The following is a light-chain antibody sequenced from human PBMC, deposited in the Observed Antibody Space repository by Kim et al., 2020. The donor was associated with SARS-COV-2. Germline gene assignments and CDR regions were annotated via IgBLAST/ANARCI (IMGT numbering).Light chain of an antibody. Sequence: DIVLTQSPGTLSLSPGEGATLSCRASQSVSSNHLAWYQQKPGQAPRVIIYGTSNRPAGIPDRFSGRGSGTDLTLTISRLEPEDFAVYYCQQYGSSPLVTFGPGTKVDIK. CDR3: QQYGSSPLVT. V-gene: IGKV3-20*01. CDR1: QSVSSNH. J-gene: IGKJ3*01. CDR2: GTS.